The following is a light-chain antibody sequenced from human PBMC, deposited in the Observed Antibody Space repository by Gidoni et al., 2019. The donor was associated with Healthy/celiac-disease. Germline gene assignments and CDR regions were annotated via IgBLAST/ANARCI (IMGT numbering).Light chain of an antibody. CDR1: QSVRRN. CDR3: QQYNNWPRT. Sequence: EIVMTQSPATLSVSPGERATLSCRASQSVRRNLGWYQQKPGQAPRLLIYGASTRATGIPARFSGSGSGTEFTLTISSLQSEDFAVYYCQQYNNWPRTFGQGTKLEIK. J-gene: IGKJ2*01. CDR2: GAS. V-gene: IGKV3-15*01.